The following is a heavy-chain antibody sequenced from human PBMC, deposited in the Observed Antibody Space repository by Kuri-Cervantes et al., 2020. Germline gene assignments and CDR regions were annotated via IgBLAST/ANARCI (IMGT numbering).Heavy chain of an antibody. J-gene: IGHJ6*02. Sequence: GGSLRLSCAASGFTVSSNYMSWVRRAPGKGLEWVSAISGSGGSTYYADSVKGRFTISRDNSKNTLYLQMNSLRAEDTAVYYCAKVYRGGSEGMDVWGQGTTVTVSS. CDR3: AKVYRGGSEGMDV. D-gene: IGHD3-16*01. CDR2: ISGSGGST. V-gene: IGHV3-23*01. CDR1: GFTVSSNY.